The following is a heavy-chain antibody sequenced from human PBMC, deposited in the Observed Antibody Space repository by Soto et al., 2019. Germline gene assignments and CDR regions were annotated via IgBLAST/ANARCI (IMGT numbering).Heavy chain of an antibody. CDR1: GFTFSSYS. J-gene: IGHJ3*02. CDR3: AREPIAVATSDAFDI. D-gene: IGHD6-19*01. Sequence: LRLSCAASGFTFSSYSMNWVRQAPGKGLEWVSSISSSSNYIYYADSVKGRFTISRDNAKNSLYLQMNSLRAEDTAVYYCAREPIAVATSDAFDIWGQGTMVTVSS. V-gene: IGHV3-21*01. CDR2: ISSSSNYI.